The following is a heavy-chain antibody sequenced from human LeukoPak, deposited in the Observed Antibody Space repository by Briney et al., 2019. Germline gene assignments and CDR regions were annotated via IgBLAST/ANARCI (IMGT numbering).Heavy chain of an antibody. Sequence: SETLSLTCTVSGGSISSYYWSRIRQPAGKGPEWIGRIYTSGSTNYNPSLKSRVTVSVDTSKNQFSLKLSSVTAADTAVYYCARGLGDYYYYYGMDVWGQGTTVTVSS. CDR1: GGSISSYY. J-gene: IGHJ6*02. CDR3: ARGLGDYYYYYGMDV. CDR2: IYTSGST. V-gene: IGHV4-4*07. D-gene: IGHD3-16*01.